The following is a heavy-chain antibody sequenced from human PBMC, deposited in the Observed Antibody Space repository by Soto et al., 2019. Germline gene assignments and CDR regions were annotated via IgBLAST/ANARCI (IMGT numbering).Heavy chain of an antibody. CDR1: GYTFTGYY. Sequence: DSVKVSCKASGYTFTGYYMHWVRQAPGQGLEWMGWINPNSGGTNYAQKFQGRVTMTRDTSISTAYMELSRLRSDDTAVYYCAKTYYDFWSGSHLSYYFDYWGQGPLVTVYS. V-gene: IGHV1-2*02. D-gene: IGHD3-3*01. J-gene: IGHJ4*02. CDR3: AKTYYDFWSGSHLSYYFDY. CDR2: INPNSGGT.